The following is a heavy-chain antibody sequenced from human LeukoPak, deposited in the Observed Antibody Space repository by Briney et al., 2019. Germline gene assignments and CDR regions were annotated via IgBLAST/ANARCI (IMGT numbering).Heavy chain of an antibody. CDR2: INTNTGNP. D-gene: IGHD4-17*01. V-gene: IGHV7-4-1*02. Sequence: ASVKVSCKASGYTFTSYAVNWVRQAPGQGLEWMGWINTNTGNPTYAQGFTGRFVFSLDTSVSTAYLQISSLKDEDTAVYYCARDFGVDDYGDYGDYFDYWGQGTLVTVSS. CDR3: ARDFGVDDYGDYGDYFDY. CDR1: GYTFTSYA. J-gene: IGHJ4*02.